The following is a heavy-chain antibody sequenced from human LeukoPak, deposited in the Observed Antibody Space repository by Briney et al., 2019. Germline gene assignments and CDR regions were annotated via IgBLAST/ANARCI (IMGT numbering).Heavy chain of an antibody. Sequence: ESGPTLVNPTQTLTLTCTFSGFSLSTSGVGVGWIRQPPGKALEWLALIYWNNDKRYSPSLKSRLTITKDTSKNQVVLTMTNMDPVDTATYYCAHRPPQSRDSSGYYRHWFDPRGQGTLVTVSS. J-gene: IGHJ5*02. V-gene: IGHV2-5*01. CDR1: GFSLSTSGVG. CDR3: AHRPPQSRDSSGYYRHWFDP. CDR2: IYWNNDK. D-gene: IGHD3-22*01.